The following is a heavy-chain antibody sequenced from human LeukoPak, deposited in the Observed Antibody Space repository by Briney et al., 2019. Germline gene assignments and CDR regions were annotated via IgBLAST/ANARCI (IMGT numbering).Heavy chain of an antibody. CDR3: ARVYYSSSYDYWYFDL. J-gene: IGHJ2*01. D-gene: IGHD6-13*01. CDR2: IYSSGST. CDR1: GGSISSGSYY. Sequence: SETLSLTCTVSGGSISSGSYYWNWIRQPAGKGLEWIGRIYSSGSTNYNPSLKSRVTISVDTSKNQFSLKLSSVTAADTAVYYCARVYYSSSYDYWYFDLWGRDTLVTVSS. V-gene: IGHV4-61*02.